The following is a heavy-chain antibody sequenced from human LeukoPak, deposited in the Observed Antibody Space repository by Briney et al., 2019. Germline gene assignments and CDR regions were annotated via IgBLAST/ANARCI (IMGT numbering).Heavy chain of an antibody. CDR2: IYYSGST. CDR1: GGSISSSSYY. J-gene: IGHJ6*03. D-gene: IGHD1-14*01. Sequence: MTSETPSLTCTVSGGSISSSSYYWGWIRQPPGKGLEWIGSIYYSGSTYYNPSLKSRVTISVDTSKNQFSLKLSSVTAADTAVYYCAREPIRYMDVWGKGTTVTVSS. CDR3: AREPIRYMDV. V-gene: IGHV4-39*02.